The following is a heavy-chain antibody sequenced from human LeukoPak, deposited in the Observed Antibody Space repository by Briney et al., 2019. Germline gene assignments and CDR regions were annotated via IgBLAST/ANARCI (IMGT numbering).Heavy chain of an antibody. CDR2: IYYSGST. Sequence: SQTLSLTCTVSGGSISSGGYYWSWIRQHPGKGLEWIGYIYYSGSTYYNPSLKSRVTISVDTSKNQFSLKLGSVTAADTAVYYCARDGSPSRAVDYWGQGTLVTVSS. D-gene: IGHD3-10*01. CDR1: GGSISSGGYY. CDR3: ARDGSPSRAVDY. J-gene: IGHJ4*02. V-gene: IGHV4-31*03.